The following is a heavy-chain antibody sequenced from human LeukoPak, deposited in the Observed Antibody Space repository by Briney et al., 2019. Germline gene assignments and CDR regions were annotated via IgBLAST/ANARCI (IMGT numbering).Heavy chain of an antibody. V-gene: IGHV1-69*02. CDR3: AQSRMTVDY. J-gene: IGHJ4*02. D-gene: IGHD5/OR15-5a*01. Sequence: WMGRIIPILGIANYAQKFQGRVTITADKSTSTAYMELSSLRSEDTAVYYCAQSRMTVDYWDQGTLVTVSS. CDR2: IIPILGIA.